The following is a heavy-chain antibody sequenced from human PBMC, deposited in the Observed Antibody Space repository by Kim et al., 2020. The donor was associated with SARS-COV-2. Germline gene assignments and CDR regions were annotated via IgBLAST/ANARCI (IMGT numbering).Heavy chain of an antibody. Sequence: ASVKVSCKASGYTFTGYYMHWVRQAPGQGLEWMGWINPNSGGTNYAQKFQGWVTMTRDTSISTAYMELSRLRSDDTAVYYCARAPPMRYSSSWADHYYYYYGMDVWGQGTTVTVSS. J-gene: IGHJ6*02. D-gene: IGHD6-13*01. CDR1: GYTFTGYY. CDR2: INPNSGGT. CDR3: ARAPPMRYSSSWADHYYYYYGMDV. V-gene: IGHV1-2*04.